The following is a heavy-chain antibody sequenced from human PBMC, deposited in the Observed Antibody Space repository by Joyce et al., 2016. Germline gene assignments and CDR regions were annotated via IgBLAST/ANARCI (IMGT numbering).Heavy chain of an antibody. CDR1: GFTVSPHS. CDR2: SMGDSRAI. Sequence: EVQLVESGGGLVQPGGSLRLSCTASGFTVSPHSINWFRQAPGKGLVWIAYSMGDSRAIFYADSVRGRFAISRDNAKNSLYLQMNSLRDEDTAVYYCARAGNIANGFDIWGQGTMVAVSS. D-gene: IGHD2/OR15-2a*01. J-gene: IGHJ3*02. V-gene: IGHV3-48*02. CDR3: ARAGNIANGFDI.